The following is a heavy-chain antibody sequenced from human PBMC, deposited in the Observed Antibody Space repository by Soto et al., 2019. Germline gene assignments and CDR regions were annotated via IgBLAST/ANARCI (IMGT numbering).Heavy chain of an antibody. V-gene: IGHV3-30*18. J-gene: IGHJ4*02. CDR3: AKDRDCSGGSCPFFDY. Sequence: GGSLRLSCAASGFTFSSYGMHWVRQAPGKGLEWVAVISYDGSNKYYADSVKGRFTISRDNSKNTLYLQMNSLRAEDTAVYYCAKDRDCSGGSCPFFDYWGKGTLVTVSS. CDR1: GFTFSSYG. D-gene: IGHD2-15*01. CDR2: ISYDGSNK.